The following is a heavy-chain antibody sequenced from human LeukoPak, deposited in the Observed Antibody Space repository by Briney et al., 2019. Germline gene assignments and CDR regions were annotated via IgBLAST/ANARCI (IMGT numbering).Heavy chain of an antibody. CDR1: GGSISSYY. Sequence: SETLSLTCTVSGGSISSYYWSWIRRPPGKGLEWIGYIYYSGSTNYNPSLKSRVTISVDTSKNQFSLKLSSVTAADTAVYYCARDRIVVVPAATGGYYYYGMDVWGQGTTVTVSS. D-gene: IGHD2-2*01. J-gene: IGHJ6*02. V-gene: IGHV4-59*01. CDR2: IYYSGST. CDR3: ARDRIVVVPAATGGYYYYGMDV.